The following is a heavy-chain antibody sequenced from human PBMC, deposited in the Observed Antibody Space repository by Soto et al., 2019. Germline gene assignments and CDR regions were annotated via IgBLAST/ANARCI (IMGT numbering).Heavy chain of an antibody. J-gene: IGHJ5*02. Sequence: QVQLVESGGGVVQPGRSLRLSCAASGFTFSSYGMHWVRQAPGKGLEWVAVISYDGSNKYYADSVKGRFTISRDNSKNTLYLQMNSLRAEDTAVYYCAKAPLIVVLNLNWFDPWGQGTLVTVSS. CDR1: GFTFSSYG. CDR2: ISYDGSNK. CDR3: AKAPLIVVLNLNWFDP. V-gene: IGHV3-30*18. D-gene: IGHD3-22*01.